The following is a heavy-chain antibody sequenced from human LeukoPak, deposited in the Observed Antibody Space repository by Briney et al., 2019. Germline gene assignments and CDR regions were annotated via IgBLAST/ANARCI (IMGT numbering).Heavy chain of an antibody. CDR3: ARGRLSADIVATHDFDN. Sequence: ASVKVSCKASVSTFTGYYMHWVREAPGHGVGGMGWINPNSGGTNYAENFHGRVTMTRDTSISTAYMELSRLTSDDTAVYYCARGRLSADIVATHDFDNWGQGTLVTVSS. CDR2: INPNSGGT. CDR1: VSTFTGYY. V-gene: IGHV1-2*02. J-gene: IGHJ4*02. D-gene: IGHD5-12*01.